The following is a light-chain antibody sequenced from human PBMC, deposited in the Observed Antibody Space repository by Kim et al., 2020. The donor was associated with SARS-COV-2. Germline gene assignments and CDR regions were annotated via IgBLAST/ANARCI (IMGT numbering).Light chain of an antibody. J-gene: IGLJ2*01. V-gene: IGLV3-21*04. Sequence: SYELTQPPSVSVAPGKTARITCGGNNIGSKSVHWYQQKPGQAPVLVIYYDSDRPSGIPERFSGSNSGNTATLTISRVEAGDEADYYCQVWDSSSDHPHVVFGGGTQLTV. CDR2: YDS. CDR1: NIGSKS. CDR3: QVWDSSSDHPHVV.